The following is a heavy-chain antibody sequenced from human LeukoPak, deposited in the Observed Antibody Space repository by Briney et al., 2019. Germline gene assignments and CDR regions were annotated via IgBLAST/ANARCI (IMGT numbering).Heavy chain of an antibody. CDR1: GGSFSGYY. Sequence: NPSETLSLTCAVYGGSFSGYYWSWIRQPPGKGLEWIGEINHSGSTNYNPSLKSRVTISVDTSKNQFSLKLSSVTAADTAVYYCARSPNQLLPFDYWGQGTLVTVSS. J-gene: IGHJ4*02. CDR2: INHSGST. CDR3: ARSPNQLLPFDY. V-gene: IGHV4-34*01. D-gene: IGHD2-2*01.